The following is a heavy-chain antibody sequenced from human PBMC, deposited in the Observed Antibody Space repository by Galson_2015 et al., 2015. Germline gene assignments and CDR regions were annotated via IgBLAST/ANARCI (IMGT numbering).Heavy chain of an antibody. J-gene: IGHJ6*02. CDR2: ISGSGGST. D-gene: IGHD3-3*01. Sequence: SLRLSCAASGFTFSSYAMSWVRQAPGKGLEWVSAISGSGGSTYYADSVKGRFTISRDNSKNTLYLQMNSLRAEDTAVYYCAKDTGDKWVEWLPTLTRYYYYGMDVWSQGTTVTVSS. CDR3: AKDTGDKWVEWLPTLTRYYYYGMDV. V-gene: IGHV3-23*01. CDR1: GFTFSSYA.